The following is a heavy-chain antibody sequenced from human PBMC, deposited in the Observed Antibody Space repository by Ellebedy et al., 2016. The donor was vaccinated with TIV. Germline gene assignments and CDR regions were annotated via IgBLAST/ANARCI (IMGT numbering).Heavy chain of an antibody. CDR2: VWHGGNAK. Sequence: PGGSLRLSCVESGLISDNFDMHWVRQAPGKGPEWVAVVWHGGNAKYYADSVKGRFNISRDNFKNTLYLQMDSLRVEDTAVYYCVRGQQEVLGDPWGQGIPVIVSS. CDR3: VRGQQEVLGDP. CDR1: GLISDNFD. D-gene: IGHD6-13*01. J-gene: IGHJ5*02. V-gene: IGHV3-33*01.